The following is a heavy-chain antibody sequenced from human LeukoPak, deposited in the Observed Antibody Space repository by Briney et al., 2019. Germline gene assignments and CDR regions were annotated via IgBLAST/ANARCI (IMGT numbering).Heavy chain of an antibody. CDR3: ALIGDHAWFDP. Sequence: ASVTVSCKASGYTFSGYYIFWVRRAPGQGLEWMGWINPNSGGTNYAPEFQGRLTMTRDTSITTAYMELSTLRSDDTAVYYCALIGDHAWFDPWGQGTLVTVSA. V-gene: IGHV1-2*02. J-gene: IGHJ5*02. CDR2: INPNSGGT. CDR1: GYTFSGYY. D-gene: IGHD3-10*01.